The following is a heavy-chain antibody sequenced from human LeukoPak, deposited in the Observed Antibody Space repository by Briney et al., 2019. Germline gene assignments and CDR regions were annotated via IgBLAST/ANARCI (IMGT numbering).Heavy chain of an antibody. CDR3: ARAVDYYGSGSYWGYYYYYYMDV. J-gene: IGHJ6*03. CDR2: IYYSGIT. D-gene: IGHD3-10*01. V-gene: IGHV4-59*01. Sequence: SETLSLTCTVSGGSIRGYYWSWIRQPPGKGLEYIGYIYYSGITNYNPSLKSRVTMSVDTSKNQFSLKLSSVTAADTAVYYCARAVDYYGSGSYWGYYYYYYMDVWGKGTTVTISS. CDR1: GGSIRGYY.